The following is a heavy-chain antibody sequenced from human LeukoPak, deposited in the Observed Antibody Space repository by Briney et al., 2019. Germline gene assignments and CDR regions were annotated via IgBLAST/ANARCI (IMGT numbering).Heavy chain of an antibody. V-gene: IGHV1-69*05. J-gene: IGHJ4*02. Sequence: SVKVSCKASGGTFSSYAISWVRQAPGQGLEWMGGIIPIFGTANYAQKFQGRVTITTDESTSTAYMELSSLRSEDTAVYYCARDHPDLIAAAGTLGPFDYWGQGTLVTVSS. CDR2: IIPIFGTA. CDR3: ARDHPDLIAAAGTLGPFDY. CDR1: GGTFSSYA. D-gene: IGHD6-13*01.